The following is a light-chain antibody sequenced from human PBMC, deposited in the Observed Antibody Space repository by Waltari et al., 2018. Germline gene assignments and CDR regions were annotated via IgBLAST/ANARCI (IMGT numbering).Light chain of an antibody. J-gene: IGLJ3*02. CDR3: SSYTSSSSRL. CDR2: DVS. CDR1: SSDVGAYKY. V-gene: IGLV2-14*03. Sequence: QSALTQPASVSGSPGQSITISYTGTSSDVGAYKYVSWYQQHPGKAPKLMIFDVSNRPSGVSTRFSGSKSGNTASLTISGLQAEDEAVYHCSSYTSSSSRLFGGGTKVTVL.